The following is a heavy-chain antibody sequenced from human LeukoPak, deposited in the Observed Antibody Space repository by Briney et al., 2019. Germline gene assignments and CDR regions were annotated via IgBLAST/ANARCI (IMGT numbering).Heavy chain of an antibody. CDR3: ARDRYYYDSSGYRFDY. CDR2: IYNSGTT. CDR1: GGSISSNF. Sequence: SETLSLTCTVSGGSISSNFWSWIRQPPGKGLEYIGYIYNSGTTNYNPSLKSRVTISVDTSKNQFSLKLSSVTAADTAVYYCARDRYYYDSSGYRFDYWGQGTLVTVSS. D-gene: IGHD3-22*01. J-gene: IGHJ4*02. V-gene: IGHV4-59*01.